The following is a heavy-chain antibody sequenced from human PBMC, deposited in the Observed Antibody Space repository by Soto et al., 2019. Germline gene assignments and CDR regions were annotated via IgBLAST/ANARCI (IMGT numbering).Heavy chain of an antibody. V-gene: IGHV4-39*01. D-gene: IGHD3-3*01. Sequence: QLLESGPGLVKPSETLSLTCTVSGGSISSSSYYWGWIRQPPGKGLEWIGSIYYSGSTYYNPSLKSRVTISVDTSKNQFSLKLSSVTAADTAVYYCARQLQIFGVLRYWFDPWGQGTLVTVSS. J-gene: IGHJ5*02. CDR2: IYYSGST. CDR3: ARQLQIFGVLRYWFDP. CDR1: GGSISSSSYY.